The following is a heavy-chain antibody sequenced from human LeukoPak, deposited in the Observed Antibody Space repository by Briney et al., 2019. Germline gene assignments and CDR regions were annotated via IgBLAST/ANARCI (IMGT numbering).Heavy chain of an antibody. CDR2: INPNSGGT. J-gene: IGHJ3*02. CDR3: ARDMKQWLVDAFDI. V-gene: IGHV1-2*02. Sequence: ASVKVSCKASGYTFTGYYMHWVRQAPGQGLEWMGWINPNSGGTNYAQKFQGRVTTTRDTSISTAYMELSRLRSDDTAVYYCARDMKQWLVDAFDIWGQGTMVTVSS. D-gene: IGHD6-19*01. CDR1: GYTFTGYY.